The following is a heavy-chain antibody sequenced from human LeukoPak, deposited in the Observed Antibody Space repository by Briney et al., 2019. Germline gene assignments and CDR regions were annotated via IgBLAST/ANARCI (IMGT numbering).Heavy chain of an antibody. CDR2: ISSSGSTI. J-gene: IGHJ4*02. D-gene: IGHD5-18*01. V-gene: IGHV3-48*03. CDR3: AIGNAVMVTLGLFGY. CDR1: GFTFSSYE. Sequence: PGGSLRLSCAASGFTFSSYEMNWVRQAPGKGLEWVSYISSSGSTIYYADSVRGRFTISRDNSKNTLYLQMNSLRADDTAVYYCAIGNAVMVTLGLFGYWGQGTLVTVSS.